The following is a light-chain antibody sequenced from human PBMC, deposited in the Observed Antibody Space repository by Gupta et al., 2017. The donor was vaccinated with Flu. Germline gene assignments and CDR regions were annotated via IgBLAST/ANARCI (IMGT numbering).Light chain of an antibody. CDR2: EVS. J-gene: IGLJ1*01. CDR3: SSYTSTSTYV. CDR1: SSDVGNYNR. V-gene: IGLV2-18*02. Sequence: SALIQPPSVSGSPGQSVTISCTGTSSDVGNYNRVSWYHQSPGTAPKLVIYEVSNRPAGVPDRFSGSKSGNTASLTISGLQAEDEADFYCSSYTSTSTYVFGTGTKVTVL.